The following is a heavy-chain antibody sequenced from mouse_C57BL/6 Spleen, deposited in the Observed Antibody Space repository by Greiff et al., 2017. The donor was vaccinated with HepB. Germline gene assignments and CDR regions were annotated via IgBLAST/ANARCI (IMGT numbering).Heavy chain of an antibody. V-gene: IGHV1-22*01. CDR1: GYTFTDYN. D-gene: IGHD1-1*01. J-gene: IGHJ1*03. CDR3: ANYYGSSYWYFDV. Sequence: VQLQQSGPELVKPGASVKMSCKASGYTFTDYNMHWVKQSHGKSLAWIGYINPNNGGTSYNQKFKGKATLTVNKSSSTAYMELRSLTSEDSAVYYCANYYGSSYWYFDVWGTGTTVTVSS. CDR2: INPNNGGT.